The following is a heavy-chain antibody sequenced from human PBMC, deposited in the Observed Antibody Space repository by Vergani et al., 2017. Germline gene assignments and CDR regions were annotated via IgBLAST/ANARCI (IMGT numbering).Heavy chain of an antibody. Sequence: QVQLVESGGGVVQPGGSLRLSCVASGFSVSNSGMHWVRQTPGKGLEWVAFIQYDGSDIFYADFVEGRFTISRDNSKNSLYLQMRSLRFDDTAVHYCANEGSANRIRGWLDHWGQGALVTVSS. D-gene: IGHD3-10*01. J-gene: IGHJ4*02. CDR2: IQYDGSDI. V-gene: IGHV3-30*02. CDR1: GFSVSNSG. CDR3: ANEGSANRIRGWLDH.